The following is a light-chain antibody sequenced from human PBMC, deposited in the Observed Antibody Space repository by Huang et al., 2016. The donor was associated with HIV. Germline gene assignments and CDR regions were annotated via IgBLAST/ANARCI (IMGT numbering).Light chain of an antibody. CDR3: QKYNSAPRIT. CDR2: AAS. CDR1: QGISHY. J-gene: IGKJ3*01. V-gene: IGKV1-27*01. Sequence: DIQMTQSPSSLSASVGDRVTITCRASQGISHYLAWYQKKPGKVTQLLIYAASTLQSGVPSRFSGSGSGTDFTLTISSLQPEDVATYYCQKYNSAPRITFGPGTKVDIK.